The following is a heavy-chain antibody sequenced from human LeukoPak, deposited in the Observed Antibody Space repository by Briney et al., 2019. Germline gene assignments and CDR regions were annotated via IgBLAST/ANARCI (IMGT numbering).Heavy chain of an antibody. Sequence: GSLRLSCAASGFTFSDYYMSWIRQAPGKGLEWVSYISSGSRYTNYADSVKGRFTISRDNAKNSLYLQMNSLRDEDTAVYYCARERGYYYDSSGYNLDYWGQGTLVTVSS. CDR2: ISSGSRYT. J-gene: IGHJ4*02. D-gene: IGHD3-22*01. CDR3: ARERGYYYDSSGYNLDY. CDR1: GFTFSDYY. V-gene: IGHV3-11*06.